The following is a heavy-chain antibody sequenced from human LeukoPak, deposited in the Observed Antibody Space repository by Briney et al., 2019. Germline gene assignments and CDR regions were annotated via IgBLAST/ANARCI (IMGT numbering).Heavy chain of an antibody. CDR1: GFTFSSYG. CDR2: IWYDGSNK. D-gene: IGHD6-13*01. Sequence: PGGSLRLSCAASGFTFSSYGMHWVRQAPGKGLEWVAVIWYDGSNKYYADSVKGRFPISRDNSKNTLYLQMNSLRAEDTAVYYCAKPIAAAGTDYYYMDVWGKGTTVTVSS. V-gene: IGHV3-33*06. CDR3: AKPIAAAGTDYYYMDV. J-gene: IGHJ6*03.